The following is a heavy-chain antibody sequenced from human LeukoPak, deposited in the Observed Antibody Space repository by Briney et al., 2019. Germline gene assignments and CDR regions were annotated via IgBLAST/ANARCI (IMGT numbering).Heavy chain of an antibody. Sequence: ASVKVSCKASGYNCIGFYMHWVRQAPGQSLEWMGRINPNSGETSFALSFQGRVTMTRDTSINTAYMELGRLTSDDTAVYFCARGATRLATAGAEFDSWGQGTLVIVSS. D-gene: IGHD6-13*01. CDR2: INPNSGET. CDR1: GYNCIGFY. CDR3: ARGATRLATAGAEFDS. V-gene: IGHV1-2*06. J-gene: IGHJ4*02.